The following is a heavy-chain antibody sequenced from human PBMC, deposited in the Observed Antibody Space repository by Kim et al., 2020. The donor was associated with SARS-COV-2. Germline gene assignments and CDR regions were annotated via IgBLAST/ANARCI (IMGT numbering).Heavy chain of an antibody. D-gene: IGHD3-10*01. Sequence: GGSLRLSCAASGFTFSNAWMSWVRQAPGKGLEWVGRIKSKTDGGTTDYAAPVKGRFTISRDDSKNTLYLQMNSLKTEDTAVYYCTTPEIGSGSYYVGGDYYYYYGIDVWGQGTTVTVSS. CDR1: GFTFSNAW. J-gene: IGHJ6*02. CDR3: TTPEIGSGSYYVGGDYYYYYGIDV. CDR2: IKSKTDGGTT. V-gene: IGHV3-15*01.